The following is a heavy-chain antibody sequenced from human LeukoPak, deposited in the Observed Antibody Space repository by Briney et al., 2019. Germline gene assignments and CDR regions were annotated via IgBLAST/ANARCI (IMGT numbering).Heavy chain of an antibody. V-gene: IGHV1-69*05. J-gene: IGHJ3*02. Sequence: SVKVSCKASGGTFSSYAISWVRQAPGQGLEWMGGIIPIFGTANYAQKFQGRVTITTDESTSTAYMKLSSLRSEDTAVYYCARPGGRRWLQLNAFDIWGQGTMVTVSS. CDR2: IIPIFGTA. CDR3: ARPGGRRWLQLNAFDI. D-gene: IGHD5-24*01. CDR1: GGTFSSYA.